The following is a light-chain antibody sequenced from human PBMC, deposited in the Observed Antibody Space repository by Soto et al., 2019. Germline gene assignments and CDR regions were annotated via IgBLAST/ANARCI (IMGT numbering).Light chain of an antibody. V-gene: IGKV1-33*01. CDR1: QDISNY. Sequence: DIQMTQSPSSLSASVGDRVTITCQASQDISNYLNWYQQKPGKVPKLLIFDASNVETGVPSRFSGSGSVTDFTFTISSLQPEDIGTYYCQQYEDLPLTFGGGTRVEIK. CDR3: QQYEDLPLT. J-gene: IGKJ4*01. CDR2: DAS.